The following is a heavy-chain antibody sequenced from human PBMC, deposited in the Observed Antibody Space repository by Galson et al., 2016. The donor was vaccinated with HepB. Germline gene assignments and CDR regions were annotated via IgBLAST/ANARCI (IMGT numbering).Heavy chain of an antibody. CDR2: IYSGGRT. CDR1: GFTVSNNY. CDR3: ARHPQNNL. Sequence: SLRLSCAASGFTVSNNYMSWVRQAPGKGLEGVSVIYSGGRTYYTDSVKGRFTISRDSSKNTLYLQMNSPRAEDTAVYYCARHPQNNLWGQGTLVTVSS. D-gene: IGHD1/OR15-1a*01. J-gene: IGHJ4*02. V-gene: IGHV3-53*01.